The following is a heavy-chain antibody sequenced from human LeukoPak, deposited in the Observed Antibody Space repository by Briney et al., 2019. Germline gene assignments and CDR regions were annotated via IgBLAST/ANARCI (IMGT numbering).Heavy chain of an antibody. Sequence: GGSLRLSCAASGFTFSSYEMNWVRQAPGKGLEWVSYISSSAGTTYYADSVRGRFTISRDNAKNSLYLQMNSLRAEDTAVYFCARQQQQLWYDWGQGTLVTVSS. CDR2: ISSSAGTT. CDR1: GFTFSSYE. CDR3: ARQQQQLWYD. J-gene: IGHJ4*02. D-gene: IGHD5-18*01. V-gene: IGHV3-48*03.